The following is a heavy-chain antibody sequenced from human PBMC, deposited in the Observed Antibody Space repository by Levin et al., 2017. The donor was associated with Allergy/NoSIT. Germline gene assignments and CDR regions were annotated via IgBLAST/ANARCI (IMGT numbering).Heavy chain of an antibody. D-gene: IGHD6-13*01. V-gene: IGHV3-74*01. Sequence: GESLKISCAASGFTFSSYWMHWVRQVPGKGLVWVSRINSDGSSISHADSVKGRFTISRDNAKNTLYLQMNSLRAEDTAVYYCARDPGSRGHDWYFDRWGRGTLVTVSS. J-gene: IGHJ2*01. CDR2: INSDGSSI. CDR3: ARDPGSRGHDWYFDR. CDR1: GFTFSSYW.